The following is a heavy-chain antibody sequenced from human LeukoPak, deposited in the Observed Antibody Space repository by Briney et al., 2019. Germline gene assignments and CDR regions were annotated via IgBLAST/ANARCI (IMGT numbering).Heavy chain of an antibody. Sequence: GGSLRLSCAASGFTFSSYWMSWVRQAPGKGLEWVSSITSSSSYIYYADSVKGRFTISRDNAKNSLYLQMNSQRAEDTAVYYCARETPDSSGWDWGQGTLVTVSS. CDR3: ARETPDSSGWD. CDR1: GFTFSSYW. V-gene: IGHV3-21*01. D-gene: IGHD6-19*01. CDR2: ITSSSSYI. J-gene: IGHJ4*02.